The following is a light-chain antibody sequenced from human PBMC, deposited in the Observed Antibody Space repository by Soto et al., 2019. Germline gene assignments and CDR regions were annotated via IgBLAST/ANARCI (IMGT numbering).Light chain of an antibody. CDR3: QHYNSYSEA. CDR2: KAS. V-gene: IGKV1-5*03. CDR1: QSINAW. J-gene: IGKJ1*01. Sequence: DIQMTQSPSTLSASVGDRFTITCRASQSINAWLAWYQQKPGQAPNLLIYKASTLKSGVPSRFSGSGSGTEFTLTISSLQPDDFATYYCQHYNSYSEAFGQGTKVDIK.